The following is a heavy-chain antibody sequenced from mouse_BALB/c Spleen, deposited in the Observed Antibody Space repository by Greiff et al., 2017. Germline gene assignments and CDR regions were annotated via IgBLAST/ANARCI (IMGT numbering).Heavy chain of an antibody. CDR2: ISYSGST. D-gene: IGHD1-1*02. J-gene: IGHJ4*01. CDR1: GYSITSDYA. V-gene: IGHV3-2*02. CDR3: ARYGPYAMDY. Sequence: EVQLQESGPGLVKPSQSLSLTCTVTGYSITSDYAWNWIRQFPGNKLEWMGYISYSGSTSYNPSLKSRISITRDTSKNQFFLQLNSVTTEDTATYYCARYGPYAMDYWGQGTSVTVSS.